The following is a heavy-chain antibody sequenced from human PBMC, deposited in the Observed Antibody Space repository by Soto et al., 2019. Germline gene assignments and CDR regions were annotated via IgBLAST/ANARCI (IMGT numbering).Heavy chain of an antibody. J-gene: IGHJ3*02. CDR1: GFTFSSYA. V-gene: IGHV3-23*01. D-gene: IGHD6-13*01. CDR2: ISGSGGST. Sequence: EVQLLESGGGLVQPGGSLRLSCAASGFTFSSYAMSWVRQAPGKGLEWVSAISGSGGSTYYADSVKGRFTISRDNSKNTLYPQMNSLRAEDTAVYYCVKIPHSSSWYLDAFDIWGQGTMVTVSS. CDR3: VKIPHSSSWYLDAFDI.